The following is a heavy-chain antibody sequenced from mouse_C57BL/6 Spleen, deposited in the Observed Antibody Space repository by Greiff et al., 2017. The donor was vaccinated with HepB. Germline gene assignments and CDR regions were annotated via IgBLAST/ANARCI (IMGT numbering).Heavy chain of an antibody. CDR2: IWRGGST. D-gene: IGHD2-3*01. CDR1: GFSLTSYG. Sequence: QVQLKESGPGLVQPSQSLSITCTVSGFSLTSYGVHWVRQSPGKGLEWLGVIWRGGSTDYNAAFMSRLSITKDNSKSQVFFKMNSLQADDTAIYYCAKKSEDGYSAYYAMDYWGQGTSVTVSS. CDR3: AKKSEDGYSAYYAMDY. V-gene: IGHV2-5*01. J-gene: IGHJ4*01.